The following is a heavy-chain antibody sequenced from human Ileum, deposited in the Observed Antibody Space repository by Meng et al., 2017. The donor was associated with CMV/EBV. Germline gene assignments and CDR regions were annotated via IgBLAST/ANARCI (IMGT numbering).Heavy chain of an antibody. J-gene: IGHJ4*02. CDR1: GFNFGDYA. CDR2: IKSKADGGTA. V-gene: IGHV3-15*01. D-gene: IGHD1-26*01. Sequence: GGSLRLSCIGSGFNFGDYAMTWVRQAPGRGLEWVGHIKSKADGGTAAYAAPVKGRFTFSRDDSKNTVHLQMNDLETEDTAVYYCTTAPGGYSGSLNWGQGTLVTVSS. CDR3: TTAPGGYSGSLN.